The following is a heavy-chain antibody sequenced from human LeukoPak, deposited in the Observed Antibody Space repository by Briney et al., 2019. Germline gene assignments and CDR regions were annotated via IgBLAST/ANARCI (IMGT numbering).Heavy chain of an antibody. CDR3: ARVRVATTGRYDALNL. CDR1: GFTLSDYY. CDR2: ISDGGDTI. J-gene: IGHJ3*01. Sequence: GGSLRLSCAASGFTLSDYYMSWIRQAPGKGLEWVSYISDGGDTIYYADSVKGRFTISRDDAKNSLYLQMNSLRVDDTAIYFCARVRVATTGRYDALNLWGQGTMVTVSS. D-gene: IGHD5-12*01. V-gene: IGHV3-11*04.